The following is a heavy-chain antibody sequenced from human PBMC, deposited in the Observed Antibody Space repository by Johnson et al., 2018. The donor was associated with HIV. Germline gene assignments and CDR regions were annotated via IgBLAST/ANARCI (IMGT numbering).Heavy chain of an antibody. J-gene: IGHJ3*02. CDR3: AREGALGAYDAFDI. CDR1: GFTVSSNY. CDR2: IYSGGST. Sequence: VQLVESGGGLVQPGGSLRLSCAASGFTVSSNYMSWVRQAPGKGLEWVSVIYSGGSTSCADSVQGRFTISRDNSKNTLYLQMNSLRAGDTAVYYCAREGALGAYDAFDIWGQGTMVTVSS. D-gene: IGHD3-10*01. V-gene: IGHV3-66*01.